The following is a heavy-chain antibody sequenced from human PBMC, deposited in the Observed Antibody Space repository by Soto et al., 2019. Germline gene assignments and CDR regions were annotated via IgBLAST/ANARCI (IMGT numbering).Heavy chain of an antibody. J-gene: IGHJ5*02. V-gene: IGHV4-31*03. Sequence: SETLSLTCTVSGDSIGGVGYWSWIRQFPGRGLEWIGCISSSGSTYYTPALNNRISLSLDTSQNQFSLKLLSVTAADTAIYYCARSGVTGIVIPSHWFDPWGQGTLVTVSS. CDR1: GDSIGGVGY. CDR2: ISSSGST. CDR3: ARSGVTGIVIPSHWFDP. D-gene: IGHD2-21*02.